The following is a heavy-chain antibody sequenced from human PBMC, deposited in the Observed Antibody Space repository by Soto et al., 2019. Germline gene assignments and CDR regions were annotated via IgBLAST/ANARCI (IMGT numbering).Heavy chain of an antibody. V-gene: IGHV4-38-2*01. CDR1: GYSISSGYY. CDR3: ARHEAGWYFDS. Sequence: SETLSLTCAVSGYSISSGYYWGWIRQPPGKGLEWIGSIYHSGSTYYNPSLKSRVTISVDTSKNQFSLKLSSVTAADTAVYYCARHEAGWYFDSWGQGTLVTVSS. D-gene: IGHD6-25*01. J-gene: IGHJ4*02. CDR2: IYHSGST.